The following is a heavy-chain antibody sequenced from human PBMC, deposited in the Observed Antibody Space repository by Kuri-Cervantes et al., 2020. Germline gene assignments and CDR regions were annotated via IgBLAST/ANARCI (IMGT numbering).Heavy chain of an antibody. V-gene: IGHV4-34*01. D-gene: IGHD3-16*01. CDR1: GGSISSYY. J-gene: IGHJ6*03. CDR3: AKMIRGYYYSYYYMDV. Sequence: SETLSLTCTVSGGSISSYYWSWIRQPPGKGLEWIGEINHSGSTNYNPSLKSRVTISVGTSKNQFSLKLSSVTAADTAVYYCAKMIRGYYYSYYYMDVWGKGTTVTVSS. CDR2: INHSGST.